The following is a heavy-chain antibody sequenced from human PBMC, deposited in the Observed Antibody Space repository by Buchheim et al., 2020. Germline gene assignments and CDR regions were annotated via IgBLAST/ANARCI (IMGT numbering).Heavy chain of an antibody. CDR2: INPSGGST. J-gene: IGHJ6*02. V-gene: IGHV1-46*01. CDR3: ARGSTYYDFWSGLFRDIEYGMDV. Sequence: QVQLVQSGAEVKKPGASVKVSCKASGYTFTSYYMHWVRQAPGQGLEWMGIINPSGGSTSYAQKFQGRVTMTRDTSTSTVAMELSSLRSEDTAVYYCARGSTYYDFWSGLFRDIEYGMDVWGQGTT. D-gene: IGHD3-3*01. CDR1: GYTFTSYY.